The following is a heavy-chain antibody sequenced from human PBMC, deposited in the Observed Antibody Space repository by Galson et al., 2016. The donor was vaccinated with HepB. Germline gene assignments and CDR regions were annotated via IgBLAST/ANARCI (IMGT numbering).Heavy chain of an antibody. D-gene: IGHD6-19*01. CDR2: ISTKNGNT. V-gene: IGHV1-18*01. CDR3: AREPGYSSGLDHYFLYSYGMDV. J-gene: IGHJ6*02. Sequence: SVKVSCKASGYTFTSYAISWVRQAPGQGLEWMGWISTKNGNTKYVQKLQDRVTMTTDTSSSTAYLELRSLTTDDTAVYYCAREPGYSSGLDHYFLYSYGMDVGGQGTTVTVSS. CDR1: GYTFTSYA.